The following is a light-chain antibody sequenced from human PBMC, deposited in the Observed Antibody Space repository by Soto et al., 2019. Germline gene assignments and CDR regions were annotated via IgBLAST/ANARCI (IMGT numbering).Light chain of an antibody. J-gene: IGLJ3*02. CDR2: DVT. CDR3: SSYAGSLTMV. CDR1: SSDVGFYNS. Sequence: QSALTQPRSVSGSPRQSVTISCTGTSSDVGFYNSVSWYQQYPGKAPQLIIYDVTKRPSGVPDRFSGSKSGNTASLTISGLQAEAEADSSCSSYAGSLTMVFGGGTKLTVL. V-gene: IGLV2-11*01.